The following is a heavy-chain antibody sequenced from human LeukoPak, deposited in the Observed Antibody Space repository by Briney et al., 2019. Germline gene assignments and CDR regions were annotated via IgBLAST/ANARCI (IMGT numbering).Heavy chain of an antibody. CDR1: GFTFSSYS. Sequence: SGGSLRLSCAASGFTFSSYSMNWVRQAPGKGLEWVSYISSSSSTIYYADSVKGRFTISRDNAKNSLYLQMNSLRAEDTAVYYCAREGTITMGAFDIWGQGTMVTVSS. CDR3: AREGTITMGAFDI. D-gene: IGHD3-10*01. CDR2: ISSSSSTI. J-gene: IGHJ3*02. V-gene: IGHV3-48*01.